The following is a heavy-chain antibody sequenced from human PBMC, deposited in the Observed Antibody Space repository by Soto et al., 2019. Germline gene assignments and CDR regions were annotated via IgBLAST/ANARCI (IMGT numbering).Heavy chain of an antibody. J-gene: IGHJ4*02. CDR1: GFNFDDYA. CDR3: AKGVEGGYDSYYPDF. V-gene: IGHV3-9*01. CDR2: ISWNTGKI. Sequence: EVQLVESGGGLVQPGRSLRLSCATSGFNFDDYAMHWVRQAPGKGLEWVSGISWNTGKIDYADSVKGRFSISRDNGQNSPYLQMNSLRPEDTAFYYCAKGVEGGYDSYYPDFWGQGTLVTVSS. D-gene: IGHD5-12*01.